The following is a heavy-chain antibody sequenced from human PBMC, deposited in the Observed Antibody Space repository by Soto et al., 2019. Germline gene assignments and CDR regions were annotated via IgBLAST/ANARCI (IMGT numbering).Heavy chain of an antibody. CDR1: GYTFTSYG. CDR3: ARASVDPTFGGVILIDY. J-gene: IGHJ4*02. D-gene: IGHD3-16*02. CDR2: ISAYNGNT. Sequence: GASVKVSCKASGYTFTSYGISWVRQAPGQGLEWMGWISAYNGNTNYAQKLQGRVTMTTDTSTSTAYMELSSLRSEDTAVYYCARASVDPTFGGVILIDYWGQGTLVTVSS. V-gene: IGHV1-18*01.